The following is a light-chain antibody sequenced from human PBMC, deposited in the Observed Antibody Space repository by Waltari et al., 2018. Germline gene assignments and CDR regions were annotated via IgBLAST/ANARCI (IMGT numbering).Light chain of an antibody. V-gene: IGKV1-33*01. J-gene: IGKJ3*01. Sequence: DIKMTQSTSPLSPSVGDRVPITCQVSQDIENFVNWYQQKPGKAPKLLIYDAYNLATGVPSRFSRGGSGTYFTFTIAILQPEDITTYFCQQYQYLPSFGPGTKVDLK. CDR2: DAY. CDR3: QQYQYLPS. CDR1: QDIENF.